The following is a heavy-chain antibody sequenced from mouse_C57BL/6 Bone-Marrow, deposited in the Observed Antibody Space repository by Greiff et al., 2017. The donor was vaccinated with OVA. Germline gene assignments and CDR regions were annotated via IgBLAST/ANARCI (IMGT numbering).Heavy chain of an antibody. V-gene: IGHV5-12*01. J-gene: IGHJ4*01. CDR3: ARWLLFMDY. CDR2: ISNGGGST. Sequence: EVKLEESGGGLVQPGGSLKLSCAASGFTFSDYYMYWVRQTPEKRLEWVAYISNGGGSTYYPDTVKGRFTISRDNAKNTLYLQMSRLKSDDTAMYYCARWLLFMDYWGQGTSVTVSS. CDR1: GFTFSDYY. D-gene: IGHD2-3*01.